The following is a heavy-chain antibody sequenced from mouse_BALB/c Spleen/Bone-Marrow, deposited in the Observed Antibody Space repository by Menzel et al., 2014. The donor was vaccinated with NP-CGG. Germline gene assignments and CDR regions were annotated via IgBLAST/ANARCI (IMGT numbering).Heavy chain of an antibody. V-gene: IGHV1-69*02. CDR3: AYGNYESYFFDY. J-gene: IGHJ2*01. D-gene: IGHD2-1*01. CDR1: AYTFTSYW. Sequence: VQLQQSGAELVKPGATVKLSCKASAYTFTSYWTNWVKQRPGRGLEWTGRIDPSDSETHYNQNFKDKATLTVDRSSSTAFIQLSSLTSEYSTVYYCAYGNYESYFFDYWGQGTTHTVSS. CDR2: IDPSDSET.